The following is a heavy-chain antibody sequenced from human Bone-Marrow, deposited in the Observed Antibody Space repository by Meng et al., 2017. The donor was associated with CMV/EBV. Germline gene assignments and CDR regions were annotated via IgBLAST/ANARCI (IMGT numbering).Heavy chain of an antibody. CDR3: AKGQWELTNWFAP. D-gene: IGHD1-26*01. J-gene: IGHJ5*02. CDR2: ISGSGGST. V-gene: IGHV3-23*01. Sequence: GESLKISCAASGFTFSSYAMSWVRQAPGKGLEWVSAISGSGGSTYYADSVKGRFTISRDNSKNTLYLQMNSLRAEDTAVYYCAKGQWELTNWFAPWGQGTLVTVSS. CDR1: GFTFSSYA.